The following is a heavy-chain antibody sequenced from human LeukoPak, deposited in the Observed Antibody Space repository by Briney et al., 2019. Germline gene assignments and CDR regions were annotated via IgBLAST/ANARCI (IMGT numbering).Heavy chain of an antibody. CDR3: ARGLVVNWNEGYFDY. V-gene: IGHV3-66*01. CDR2: IYSGGST. D-gene: IGHD1-1*01. J-gene: IGHJ4*02. CDR1: GFTFSIYS. Sequence: GGSLRLSCAVSGFTFSIYSMSWVRQAPGKGLEWVSVIYSGGSTYYADSVKGRFTISRDNSKNTLYLQMNSLRAEDTAVYYCARGLVVNWNEGYFDYWGQGTLVTVSS.